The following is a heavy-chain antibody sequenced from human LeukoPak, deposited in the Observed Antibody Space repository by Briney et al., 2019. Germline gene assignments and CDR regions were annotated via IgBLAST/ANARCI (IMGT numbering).Heavy chain of an antibody. CDR3: ARGEVQGGFGELLSPEPYYYYYYMDV. D-gene: IGHD3-10*01. V-gene: IGHV1-69*13. CDR2: IIPIFGTA. J-gene: IGHJ6*03. CDR1: GGTFSSYA. Sequence: SVKVSCKASGGTFSSYAISWVRQAPGQGLEWMGGIIPIFGTANYALKFQGRVTITADESTSTAYMELSSLRSEDTAVYYCARGEVQGGFGELLSPEPYYYYYYMDVWGKGTTVTISS.